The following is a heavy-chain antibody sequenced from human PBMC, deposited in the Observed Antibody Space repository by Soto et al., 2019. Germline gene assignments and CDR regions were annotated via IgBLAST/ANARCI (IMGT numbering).Heavy chain of an antibody. CDR3: ARGSSWPINLFDP. D-gene: IGHD6-13*01. J-gene: IGHJ5*02. CDR2: IYYSGST. V-gene: IGHV4-59*01. Sequence: SETLSLTCTVSGGSISSYYWSWIRQPPGKGLEWIGYIYYSGSTNYNPSLKSRVTISVDTSKNQFSLKLSSVTAADTAVYYCARGSSWPINLFDPWGQGTLVTVSS. CDR1: GGSISSYY.